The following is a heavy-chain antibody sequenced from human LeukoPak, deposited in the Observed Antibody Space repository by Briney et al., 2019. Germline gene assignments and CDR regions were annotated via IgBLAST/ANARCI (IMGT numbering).Heavy chain of an antibody. Sequence: PGGSLRLSCAASGFTFSRYGMHWVRQAPGKGLEYVSAISSNGDSTYYGNSVKGRFTISRDNSKNTLYLQMGSLRAEDMAVYYCARADFDFWSGYNSWGQGTLVTASS. D-gene: IGHD3-3*01. CDR2: ISSNGDST. J-gene: IGHJ4*02. CDR3: ARADFDFWSGYNS. V-gene: IGHV3-64*01. CDR1: GFTFSRYG.